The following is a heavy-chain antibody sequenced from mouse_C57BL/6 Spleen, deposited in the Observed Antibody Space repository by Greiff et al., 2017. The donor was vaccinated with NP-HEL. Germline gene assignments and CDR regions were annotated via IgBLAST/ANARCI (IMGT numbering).Heavy chain of an antibody. CDR3: AGIEGYGSSYGYFDV. CDR1: GFSLSTFGMG. V-gene: IGHV8-8*01. J-gene: IGHJ1*03. D-gene: IGHD1-1*01. Sequence: QVTLQVSGPGILQPSPTLSLTCSFSGFSLSTFGMGVGWIRPPPGMGLEWLAHICWDDAKYYNPALKSRLTISKETSKTQVFLKIANVATGDTATYYCAGIEGYGSSYGYFDVWGTGTTVTVSS. CDR2: ICWDDAK.